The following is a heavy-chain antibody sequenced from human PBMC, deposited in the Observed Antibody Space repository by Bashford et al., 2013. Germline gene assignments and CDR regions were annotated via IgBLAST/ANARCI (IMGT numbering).Heavy chain of an antibody. D-gene: IGHD6-25*01. CDR2: ISSSSSAI. Sequence: GGSLRLSCAASGFTFSDYYMSWIRQAPGRGLEWVSYISSSSSAIYYADSVKGRFTISRDAAKNSLYLQMNGLRAEDTAVYYCAREKGGMYYFDYFGRGTLVTVSS. V-gene: IGHV3-11*04. CDR3: AREKGGMYYFDY. J-gene: IGHJ4*02. CDR1: GFTFSDYY.